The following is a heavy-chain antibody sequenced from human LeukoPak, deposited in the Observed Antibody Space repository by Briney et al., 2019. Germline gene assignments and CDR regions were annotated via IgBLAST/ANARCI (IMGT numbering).Heavy chain of an antibody. CDR3: ARRVRGLGELSSYFDY. CDR1: GGSISSSSYY. D-gene: IGHD3-16*02. Sequence: SETLSLTCTVSGGSISSSSYYWGWIRQPPGKGLEWIGSIYYSGSTYYNPSLKSRVTISVDTSKNQFSLKLSSVTAADTAVYYCARRVRGLGELSSYFDYWGQETLVTVSS. CDR2: IYYSGST. V-gene: IGHV4-39*01. J-gene: IGHJ4*02.